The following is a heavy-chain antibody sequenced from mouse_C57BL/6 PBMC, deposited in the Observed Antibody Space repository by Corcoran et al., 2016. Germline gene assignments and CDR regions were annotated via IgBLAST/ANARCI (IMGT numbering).Heavy chain of an antibody. CDR3: ARRNDGYYPFAY. J-gene: IGHJ3*01. V-gene: IGHV1-81*01. Sequence: QVQLQQSGAELARPGASVKLSCKASGYTFTSYGISWVKQRTGQGLEWIGEIYPRSGNTYYNEKFKGKATLTADKSSSTAYMELRSLTSEDSAVYFCARRNDGYYPFAYWGQGTLVTVSA. CDR2: IYPRSGNT. D-gene: IGHD2-3*01. CDR1: GYTFTSYG.